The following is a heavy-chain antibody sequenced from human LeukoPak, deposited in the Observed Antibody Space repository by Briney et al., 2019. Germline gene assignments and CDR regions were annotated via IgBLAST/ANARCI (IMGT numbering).Heavy chain of an antibody. CDR3: AREEVVVAANAFDI. V-gene: IGHV4-61*02. D-gene: IGHD2-15*01. J-gene: IGHJ3*02. CDR1: GGSISSGSYY. Sequence: TSQTLSLTCTVSGGSISSGSYYWSWIRQPPGKGLEWIGRIYTSGSTNYNPSLKSRVTISVDTSKNQFSLKLSSVTAADTAVYYCAREEVVVAANAFDIWGQGTMVTVSS. CDR2: IYTSGST.